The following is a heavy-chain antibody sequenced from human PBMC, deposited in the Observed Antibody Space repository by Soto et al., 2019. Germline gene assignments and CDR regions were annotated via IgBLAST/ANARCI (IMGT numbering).Heavy chain of an antibody. CDR2: LNTGNGNT. CDR3: ARAGLLWFGESNDAFDI. CDR1: GYTLTSFTTYA. D-gene: IGHD3-10*01. J-gene: IGHJ3*02. V-gene: IGHV1-3*04. Sequence: QVQLVQSGAEVKQPGASVKVSCKASGYTLTSFTTYAIQWVRQAPGQSLEWMGWLNTGNGNTKYSQTFQGRVTITXDSSXSXPYMELSSLRPEDTAVYYCARAGLLWFGESNDAFDIWGQGTMVTVSS.